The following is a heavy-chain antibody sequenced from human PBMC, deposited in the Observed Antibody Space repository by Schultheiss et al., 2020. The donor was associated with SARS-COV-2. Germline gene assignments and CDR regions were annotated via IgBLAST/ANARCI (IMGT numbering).Heavy chain of an antibody. J-gene: IGHJ4*02. CDR3: ESASVVAAPHPFDY. CDR2: INPNSGGT. V-gene: IGHV1-2*02. CDR1: GYTFTGYY. Sequence: ASVKVSCKASGYTFTGYYMHWVRQAPGQGLEWMGGINPNSGGTNYAQKFQGRVTMTRDTSISTAYMELGRLRTDDTAVYYCESASVVAAPHPFDYWGQGTLVTVSS. D-gene: IGHD2-15*01.